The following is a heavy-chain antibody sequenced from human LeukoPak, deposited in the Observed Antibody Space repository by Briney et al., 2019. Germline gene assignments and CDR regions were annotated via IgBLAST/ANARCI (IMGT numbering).Heavy chain of an antibody. CDR1: GYTFTAYY. D-gene: IGHD3-22*01. CDR3: ARDRGYYDSSGYKNYVFDY. V-gene: IGHV1-2*02. J-gene: IGHJ4*02. Sequence: ASVKVSCKASGYTFTAYYMHWVRQAPGQGLEYMGWINPNNGGRQFAQKFQGRVTMTRDTSISTAYMELSRLRSDDTAVYYCARDRGYYDSSGYKNYVFDYWGQGTLVTVSS. CDR2: INPNNGGR.